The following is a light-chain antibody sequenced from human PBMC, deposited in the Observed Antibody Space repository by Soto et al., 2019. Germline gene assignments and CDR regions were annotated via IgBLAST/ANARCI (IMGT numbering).Light chain of an antibody. CDR1: SSDVGSYNL. CDR2: EVS. CDR3: CSYAGSSTFM. J-gene: IGLJ7*01. V-gene: IGLV2-23*02. Sequence: QSALTQPASVSGSPGQSITISCTGTSSDVGSYNLVSWYQQHPGKAPKLMIYEVSKRPSRVSNRFSGSKSDNTASLTISGLQAEDEADYFCCSYAGSSTFMFGGGTQLTVL.